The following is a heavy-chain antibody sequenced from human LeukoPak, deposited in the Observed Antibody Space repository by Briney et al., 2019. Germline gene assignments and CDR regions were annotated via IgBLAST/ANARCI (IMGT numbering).Heavy chain of an antibody. J-gene: IGHJ5*02. CDR2: IYYSGST. CDR1: GGSISSSSYY. Sequence: SETLSLTCTVSGGSISSSSYYWGWIRQPPGRGLEWIGSIYYSGSTYYNPSLKSRVTISVDTSKNQFSLKLSAVTGEDTAVDSCARQPGYYYDTSGYNWFAPWGQGTLVTVSS. D-gene: IGHD3-22*01. CDR3: ARQPGYYYDTSGYNWFAP. V-gene: IGHV4-39*07.